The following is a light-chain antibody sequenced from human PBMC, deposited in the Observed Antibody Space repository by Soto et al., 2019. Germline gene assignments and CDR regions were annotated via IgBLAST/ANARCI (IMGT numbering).Light chain of an antibody. CDR2: EVS. CDR1: SSDVGAYDY. CDR3: ASYTTTSTRV. Sequence: SVLTQAASVSGSPGQSIAISCTGTSSDVGAYDYVSWYQQHPDKAPKLMIYEVSNRPSGVSDRFSGSKSVNTATLTISGLQAEDEADYYCASYTTTSTRVFGTGTKVTVL. V-gene: IGLV2-14*03. J-gene: IGLJ1*01.